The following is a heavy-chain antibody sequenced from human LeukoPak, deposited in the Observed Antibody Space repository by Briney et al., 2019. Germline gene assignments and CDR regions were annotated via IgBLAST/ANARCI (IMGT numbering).Heavy chain of an antibody. CDR1: SGSISTYY. CDR3: ARETSQKGAHYMDV. D-gene: IGHD3-16*01. J-gene: IGHJ6*03. CDR2: ISHSGST. V-gene: IGHV4-59*01. Sequence: SETLSLTCIVSSGSISTYYWSWIRQPPGKGLEYIGHISHSGSTNYNPSLNSRVTISVDTSKNQFFLKLSSVTAADTAVYYCARETSQKGAHYMDVWGKGTTITISS.